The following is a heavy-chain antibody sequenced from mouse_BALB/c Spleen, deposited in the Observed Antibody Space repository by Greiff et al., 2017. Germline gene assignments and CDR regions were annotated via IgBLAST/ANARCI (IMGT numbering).Heavy chain of an antibody. CDR2: IYPGDGDT. D-gene: IGHD2-1*01. J-gene: IGHJ3*01. Sequence: QVQLQQSGAELVRPGSSVKISCKASGYAFSSYWMNWVKQRPGQGLEWIGHIYPGDGDTNYNGKFKGKATLTADKSSSTAYMQLSSLTSEDSAVYFCARGDGNFLWFAYWGQGTLVTVSA. V-gene: IGHV1-80*01. CDR1: GYAFSSYW. CDR3: ARGDGNFLWFAY.